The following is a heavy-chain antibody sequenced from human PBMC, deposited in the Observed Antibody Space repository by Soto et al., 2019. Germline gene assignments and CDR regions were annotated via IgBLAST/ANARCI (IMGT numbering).Heavy chain of an antibody. CDR2: IIPILGIA. J-gene: IGHJ5*02. Sequence: SVKVSCKASGGTFSSYTISWVRQAPGQGLEWMGRIIPILGIANYAQKFQGRVTITADKSTSTAYMELSSLRSEDTAVYYCARVGYCSSTSCYEPGPWGQGTLVTVSS. V-gene: IGHV1-69*02. CDR1: GGTFSSYT. D-gene: IGHD2-2*03. CDR3: ARVGYCSSTSCYEPGP.